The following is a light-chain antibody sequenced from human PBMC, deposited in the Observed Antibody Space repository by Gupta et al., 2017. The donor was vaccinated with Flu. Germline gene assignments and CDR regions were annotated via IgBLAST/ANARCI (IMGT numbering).Light chain of an antibody. J-gene: IGLJ3*02. CDR1: SSNIGINT. CDR3: ASWDDSLNVM. V-gene: IGLV1-44*01. CDR2: ANN. Sequence: QSVTISCSGSSSNIGINTVNWYQQLPRTAPKRLSYANNQRPSGVPDRFSGSKSGTAASLASSGLQSEDEADYYCASWDDSLNVMFGGGTKLTVL.